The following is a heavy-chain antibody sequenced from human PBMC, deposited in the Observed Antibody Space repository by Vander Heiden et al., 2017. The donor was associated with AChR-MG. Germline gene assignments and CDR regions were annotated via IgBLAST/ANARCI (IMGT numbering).Heavy chain of an antibody. V-gene: IGHV3-23*01. Sequence: EVQLLESGGGLVQPGGSLRLPCAASGFTFRSYAMSWVGQAPGKGLEWVSAISGSGGSTYYADSVKGRFTISRDNSKNTLYLQMNSLRAEDTAVYYCARHSSSWYLSSAFDIWGQGTMVTVSS. D-gene: IGHD6-13*01. CDR3: ARHSSSWYLSSAFDI. J-gene: IGHJ3*02. CDR1: GFTFRSYA. CDR2: ISGSGGST.